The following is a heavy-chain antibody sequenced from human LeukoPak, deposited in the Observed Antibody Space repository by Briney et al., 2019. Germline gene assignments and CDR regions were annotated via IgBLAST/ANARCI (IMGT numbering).Heavy chain of an antibody. V-gene: IGHV4-31*03. Sequence: SETLPLTCTVSGGSISDGGYYWSWIRQHPGKGLEWIGYIYDSGTTYYSPALQSRVTISVDKSDNKFSLKLRSLTAADTAVYYCARGGDRRGFDYWGQGTLVIVSS. CDR2: IYDSGTT. D-gene: IGHD1-14*01. CDR1: GGSISDGGYY. J-gene: IGHJ4*02. CDR3: ARGGDRRGFDY.